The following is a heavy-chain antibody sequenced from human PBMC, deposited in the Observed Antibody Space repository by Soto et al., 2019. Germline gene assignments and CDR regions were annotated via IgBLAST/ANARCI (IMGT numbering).Heavy chain of an antibody. CDR3: ARLTPYGDSSGYYYSFDY. CDR1: GGSISSGGYY. D-gene: IGHD3-22*01. Sequence: NPSETLSLTCTVSGGSISSGGYYWSWIRQHPGKGLEWIGYIYYSGSTYYNPSLKSRVTISVDTSKNQFSLKLSSVTAADTAVYYCARLTPYGDSSGYYYSFDYWGQGTLVTVSS. CDR2: IYYSGST. V-gene: IGHV4-31*03. J-gene: IGHJ4*02.